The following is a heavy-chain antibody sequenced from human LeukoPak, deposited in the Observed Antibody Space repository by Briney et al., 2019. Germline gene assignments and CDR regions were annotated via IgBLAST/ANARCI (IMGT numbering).Heavy chain of an antibody. CDR3: AKDLKVIVPSGMDV. D-gene: IGHD1-26*01. J-gene: IGHJ6*02. V-gene: IGHV3-30-3*01. CDR1: GFTFSSYA. Sequence: GRSLRLSCAASGFTFSSYAMHWVRQAPGKGLEWVAVISYDGSNKYYADSVKGRFTISRDNSKNTLYVQMNSLRAEDTAVYYCAKDLKVIVPSGMDVWGQETTVTVSS. CDR2: ISYDGSNK.